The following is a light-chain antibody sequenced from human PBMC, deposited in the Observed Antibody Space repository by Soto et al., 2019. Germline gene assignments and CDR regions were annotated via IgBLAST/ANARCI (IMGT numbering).Light chain of an antibody. CDR2: DAS. V-gene: IGKV3-15*01. CDR1: QSVSSY. Sequence: ENVLTQSPATLSLSPLELATLSFRASQSVSSYLAWYQQKPGQAPRLLIYDASNRATGIPARFSGSGSGTEFTLTISSLQSEDFAVYYCQQYNNWPPITFGQGTRLEIK. CDR3: QQYNNWPPIT. J-gene: IGKJ5*01.